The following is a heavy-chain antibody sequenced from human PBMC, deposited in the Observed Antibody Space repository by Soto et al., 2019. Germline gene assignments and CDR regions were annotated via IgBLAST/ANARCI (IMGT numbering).Heavy chain of an antibody. CDR3: ASPVLDTAMPGHP. CDR1: GGSFSGYY. V-gene: IGHV4-34*01. D-gene: IGHD5-18*01. Sequence: SETLSLTCAVYGGSFSGYYWSWIRQPPGKGLEWIGEINHSGSTNYNPSLKSRVTISVDTSKNQFSLKLSSVTAADTAVYYCASPVLDTAMPGHPWGQGTLVTAPQ. CDR2: INHSGST. J-gene: IGHJ5*02.